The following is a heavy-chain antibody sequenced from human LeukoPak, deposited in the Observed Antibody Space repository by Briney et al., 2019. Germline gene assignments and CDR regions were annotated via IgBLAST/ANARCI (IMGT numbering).Heavy chain of an antibody. CDR2: IKQDGSEK. Sequence: GGSLRLSCAASGFTFSSYWMSWVRQAPGKGLEWVANIKQDGSEKYYVDSVKGRFTISRDNAKNSLYLQMNSLRAEDTAVYYCARVGSTRAVAPVPYYYGMDVWGQGTTVTVSS. D-gene: IGHD2/OR15-2a*01. CDR3: ARVGSTRAVAPVPYYYGMDV. CDR1: GFTFSSYW. J-gene: IGHJ6*02. V-gene: IGHV3-7*01.